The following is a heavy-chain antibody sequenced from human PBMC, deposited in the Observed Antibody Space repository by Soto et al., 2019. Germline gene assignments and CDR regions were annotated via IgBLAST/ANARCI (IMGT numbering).Heavy chain of an antibody. D-gene: IGHD2-2*01. CDR3: ARLDCSSTSCLYDFDY. Sequence: PSETLSLTCTVSGGSISSYYWSWIRQPPGKGLEWIGYIYYSGSTNYNPSLKSRVTISVDTSKNQFSLKLSSVTAADTAVYYCARLDCSSTSCLYDFDYWGQGTLVTSPQ. CDR2: IYYSGST. J-gene: IGHJ4*02. CDR1: GGSISSYY. V-gene: IGHV4-59*01.